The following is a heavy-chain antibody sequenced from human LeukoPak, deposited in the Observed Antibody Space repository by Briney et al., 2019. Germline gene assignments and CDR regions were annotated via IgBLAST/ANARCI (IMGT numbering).Heavy chain of an antibody. Sequence: ASVKVSCKAFGYTFTTYDINWVRQATGQGLEWMGWVNPSSGGTNYAQKFQGRVTMTRDTSISTAYMELSRLRSDDTAVYYCARRPSSSSDKYFQHWGQGTLVTVSS. CDR2: VNPSSGGT. CDR3: ARRPSSSSDKYFQH. V-gene: IGHV1-2*02. CDR1: GYTFTTYD. J-gene: IGHJ1*01. D-gene: IGHD6-6*01.